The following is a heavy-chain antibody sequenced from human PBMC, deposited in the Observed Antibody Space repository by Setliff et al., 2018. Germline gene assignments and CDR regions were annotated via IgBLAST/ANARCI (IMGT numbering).Heavy chain of an antibody. V-gene: IGHV3-74*01. CDR2: ISEDGSDT. D-gene: IGHD6-25*01. Sequence: GGSLRLSCAASGFTFSSHWMHWVRQAPGKGLVWVSRISEDGSDTTYADSVKGRFTISRDSAKNTVYLQMNSLRAEDSAVYYCATDPPSSGWRLHDWGQGTLVTVSS. J-gene: IGHJ4*02. CDR3: ATDPPSSGWRLHD. CDR1: GFTFSSHW.